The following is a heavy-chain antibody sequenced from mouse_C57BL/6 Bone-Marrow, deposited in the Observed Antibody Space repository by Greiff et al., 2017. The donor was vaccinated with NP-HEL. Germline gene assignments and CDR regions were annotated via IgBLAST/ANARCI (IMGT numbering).Heavy chain of an antibody. CDR1: GYTFTSYT. J-gene: IGHJ4*01. CDR3: ARFYDYDLYYAMDY. Sequence: VQLQQSGAELARPGASVKMSCKASGYTFTSYTMHWVKQRPGQGLEWIGYINPSSGYTKYNQKFKDKATLTADKSSSTAYMQLSSLTSEDSAVYYCARFYDYDLYYAMDYWGQGTSVTVSS. D-gene: IGHD2-4*01. CDR2: INPSSGYT. V-gene: IGHV1-4*01.